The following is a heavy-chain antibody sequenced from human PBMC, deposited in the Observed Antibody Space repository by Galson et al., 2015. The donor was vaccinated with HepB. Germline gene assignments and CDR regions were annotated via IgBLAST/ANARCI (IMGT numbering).Heavy chain of an antibody. CDR2: INPSGGST. V-gene: IGHV1-46*01. D-gene: IGHD3-22*01. CDR3: ARGPIKNSSGYPFDY. J-gene: IGHJ4*02. CDR1: GYTFTSYY. Sequence: SVKVSCKASGYTFTSYYIHWVRQAPGQGLEWMGIINPSGGSTSYAQKFQGRVTMARDTSTSTVYMELSSLRSEDTAVYYCARGPIKNSSGYPFDYWGQGTLVTVSS.